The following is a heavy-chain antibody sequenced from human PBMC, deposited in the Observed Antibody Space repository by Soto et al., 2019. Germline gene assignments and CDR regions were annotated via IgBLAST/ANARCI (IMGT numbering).Heavy chain of an antibody. CDR1: GYSISSGYY. Sequence: KTSETLSLTCAVSGYSISSGYYWGWIRQPPGKGLEWIGSIYHSGSTYYNPSLKSRVTISVDTSKNQFSLKLSSVTAADTAVYYCARATPDYYDSSGYSNWFDPWGQGTLVTVSS. V-gene: IGHV4-38-2*01. CDR2: IYHSGST. D-gene: IGHD3-22*01. J-gene: IGHJ5*02. CDR3: ARATPDYYDSSGYSNWFDP.